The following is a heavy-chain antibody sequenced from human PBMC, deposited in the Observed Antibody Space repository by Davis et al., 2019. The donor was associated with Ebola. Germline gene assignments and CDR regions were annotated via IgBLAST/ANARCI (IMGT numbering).Heavy chain of an antibody. CDR3: ARAGWDIVVVPAAQHTFDF. CDR2: IKEDGSEK. D-gene: IGHD2-2*01. CDR1: GFTFSSYS. Sequence: GGSLRLSCAGSGFTFSSYSMSWVRQAPGKGLEWVANIKEDGSEKYYVDSVKGRFTISRDNAKNSLYLQMNSLRAEDTAVYYCARAGWDIVVVPAAQHTFDFWGQGTLVTVSS. J-gene: IGHJ4*02. V-gene: IGHV3-7*01.